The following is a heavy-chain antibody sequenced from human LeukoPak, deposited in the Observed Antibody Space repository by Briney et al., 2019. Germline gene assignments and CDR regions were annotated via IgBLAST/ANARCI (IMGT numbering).Heavy chain of an antibody. V-gene: IGHV1-69*15. CDR2: IIPVFGTT. J-gene: IGHJ4*02. Sequence: GPSVKVSCKASGGTFSSYALSWVRQAPGQGLEWMGRIIPVFGTTTYAQKFQGRVTITADESTTTAYMELRRLTSEDTAMYYCARGLGTRWFFDYWGQGTLVTVSS. D-gene: IGHD1-1*01. CDR3: ARGLGTRWFFDY. CDR1: GGTFSSYA.